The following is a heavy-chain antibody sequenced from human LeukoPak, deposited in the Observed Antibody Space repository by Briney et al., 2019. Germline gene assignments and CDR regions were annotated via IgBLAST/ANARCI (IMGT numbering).Heavy chain of an antibody. CDR2: INPNSGGT. D-gene: IGHD6-13*01. Sequence: ASVKVSCKASGYTFTGYYMHWVRQAPGQGLEWMGWINPNSGGTNYAQKFQGRVTMTRDTSISTAYMELSRLRSDDTAVYYCARGPGLAAAGEYFQHWGQGTLVTVSS. V-gene: IGHV1-2*02. CDR1: GYTFTGYY. J-gene: IGHJ1*01. CDR3: ARGPGLAAAGEYFQH.